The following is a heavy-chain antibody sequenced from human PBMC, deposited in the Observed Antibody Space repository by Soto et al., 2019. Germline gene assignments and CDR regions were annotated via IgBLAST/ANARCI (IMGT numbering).Heavy chain of an antibody. D-gene: IGHD3-10*01. V-gene: IGHV4-59*01. CDR1: GGSISSYY. CDR3: ASHQQRRGEGGAFDI. J-gene: IGHJ3*02. Sequence: SETLSLTCTVSGGSISSYYWSWIRQPPGKGLEWIGYIYYSGSTNYNPSLKSRVTISVDTSKNQFSLKLSSVTAADTAVYYCASHQQRRGEGGAFDIWGQGTMVTVSS. CDR2: IYYSGST.